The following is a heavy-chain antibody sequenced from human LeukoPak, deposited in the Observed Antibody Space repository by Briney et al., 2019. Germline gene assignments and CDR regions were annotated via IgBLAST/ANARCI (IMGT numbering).Heavy chain of an antibody. V-gene: IGHV1-2*02. CDR3: ARLPYSSSWPPDDY. D-gene: IGHD6-13*01. Sequence: ASVKVSCKASGYTFTGYYMHWVRQAPGQGLEWMGWINPNSGGTNYAQKFQGRVTMTRDTSISTAYMELSRLRSDDTAVYYCARLPYSSSWPPDDYWGQGTLVTVSS. J-gene: IGHJ4*02. CDR1: GYTFTGYY. CDR2: INPNSGGT.